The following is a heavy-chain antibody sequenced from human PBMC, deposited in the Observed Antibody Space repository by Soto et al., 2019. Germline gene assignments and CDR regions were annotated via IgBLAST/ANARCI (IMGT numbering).Heavy chain of an antibody. D-gene: IGHD6-6*01. V-gene: IGHV4-34*01. J-gene: IGHJ4*02. Sequence: PSETLSLTCAVYGGSFSGYYWSWIRQPPGKGLEWIGEINHSGSTNYNPSLKSRVTISVDTSKNQFSLKLSSVTAADTAVYYCARRVAARQIDYWGQGTLVPVSS. CDR3: ARRVAARQIDY. CDR2: INHSGST. CDR1: GGSFSGYY.